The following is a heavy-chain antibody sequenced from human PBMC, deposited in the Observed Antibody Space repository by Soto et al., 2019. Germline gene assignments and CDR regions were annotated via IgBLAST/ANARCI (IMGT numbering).Heavy chain of an antibody. D-gene: IGHD2-15*01. CDR2: IIPIFGTA. CDR3: AREGLYCSGGSCYFDY. J-gene: IGHJ4*03. V-gene: IGHV1-69*13. CDR1: GGTFSSYA. Sequence: SVKVSCKASGGTFSSYAISWVRQAPGQGLEWMGGIIPIFGTANYAQKFQGRVTITADESTSTAYMELSSLRSEDTAVYYCAREGLYCSGGSCYFDYWGRGTLVTVSS.